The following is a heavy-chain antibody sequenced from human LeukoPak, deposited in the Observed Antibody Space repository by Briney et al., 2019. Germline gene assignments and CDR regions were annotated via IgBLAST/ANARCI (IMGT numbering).Heavy chain of an antibody. J-gene: IGHJ4*02. Sequence: SETLSLTCAVYGGSFSGYYWSYIRQPPGKGLEWIGEINHSGSTNYNSSHKSRVTISVDTSKNQFSLKLSSVTAADTAVYYCARGHQVCSGGSCGDFDYWGQGTLVTVSS. CDR2: INHSGST. CDR3: ARGHQVCSGGSCGDFDY. D-gene: IGHD2-15*01. V-gene: IGHV4-34*01. CDR1: GGSFSGYY.